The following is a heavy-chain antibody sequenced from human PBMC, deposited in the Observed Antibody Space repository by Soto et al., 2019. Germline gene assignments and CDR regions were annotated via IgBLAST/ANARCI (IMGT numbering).Heavy chain of an antibody. CDR2: IIPIFGTA. CDR3: ARSGQWPYGSWFDP. Sequence: SVKVSCKASGGTFSSYAISWVRQAPGQGLEWMGGIIPIFGTANYAQKFQGRVTITADESTSTAYMELSSLRSEDTAVYYCARSGQWPYGSWFDPWGQGTLVTVSS. J-gene: IGHJ5*02. CDR1: GGTFSSYA. D-gene: IGHD6-19*01. V-gene: IGHV1-69*13.